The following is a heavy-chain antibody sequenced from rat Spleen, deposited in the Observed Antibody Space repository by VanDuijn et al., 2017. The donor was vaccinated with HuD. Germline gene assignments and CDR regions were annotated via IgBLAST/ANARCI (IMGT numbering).Heavy chain of an antibody. J-gene: IGHJ2*01. CDR3: ARQDTSGYSNWFTY. V-gene: IGHV5-58*01. D-gene: IGHD4-3*01. Sequence: EVQLVETGGGLVQPGRSLKLSCVASGFAFSSYWMYWTRQAPGKGLEWVSSINPDGAITYYPDSVKGRFTISRANAENTVYLQMDSLRSEDTATYYCARQDTSGYSNWFTYWGQGVMVTVSS. CDR1: GFAFSSYW. CDR2: INPDGAIT.